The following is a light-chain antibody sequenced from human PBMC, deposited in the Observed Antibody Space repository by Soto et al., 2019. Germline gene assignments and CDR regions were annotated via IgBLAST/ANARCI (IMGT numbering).Light chain of an antibody. CDR2: EGS. J-gene: IGLJ2*01. CDR1: SSDVGSYNL. V-gene: IGLV2-23*03. Sequence: QSVLTRPASVSGSPGQSITISCTGTSSDVGSYNLVSWYQQHPGKAPKLMIYEGSKRPSGVSNRFSGSKSGNTASLTISGLQAEDEADYYCCSYAGSSTFGVFGGGTKVTVL. CDR3: CSYAGSSTFGV.